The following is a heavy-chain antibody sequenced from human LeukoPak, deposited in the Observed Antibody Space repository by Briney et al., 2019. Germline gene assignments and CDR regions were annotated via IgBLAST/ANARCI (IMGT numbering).Heavy chain of an antibody. CDR1: GFPLNNYA. Sequence: GGSLRLSCAASGFPLNNYAMSWVRQAPGKGLEWVSAISDSGGSTYYADSVKGRFTISRDKSKNTLYLQMNSLRAEDTAVYYCARDLAGTTSFDYWGQGPLVTVSS. V-gene: IGHV3-23*01. CDR2: ISDSGGST. CDR3: ARDLAGTTSFDY. D-gene: IGHD1/OR15-1a*01. J-gene: IGHJ4*02.